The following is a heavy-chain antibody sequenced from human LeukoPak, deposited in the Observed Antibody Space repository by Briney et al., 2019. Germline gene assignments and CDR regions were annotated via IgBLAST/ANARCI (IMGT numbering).Heavy chain of an antibody. Sequence: GGSLRLSCAASGFTFSSYGMHWVRQAPGKGLEWVAFIRYDGSNKYYADSVKGRFTISRDNSKNTLYLQMNSLRAEDTAVYYCAKTGDRGFYCSGGSCYSNYMDVWGKGTTVTISS. CDR2: IRYDGSNK. J-gene: IGHJ6*03. CDR3: AKTGDRGFYCSGGSCYSNYMDV. CDR1: GFTFSSYG. D-gene: IGHD2-15*01. V-gene: IGHV3-30*02.